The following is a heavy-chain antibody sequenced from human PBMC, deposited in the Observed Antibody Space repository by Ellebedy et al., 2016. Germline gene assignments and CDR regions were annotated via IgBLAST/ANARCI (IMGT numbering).Heavy chain of an antibody. CDR2: ISSSGSTI. CDR3: ARQFYDFWSGFWGGMDV. Sequence: GESLKISCAASGFTFSDYYMSWIRQAPGKGLEWVSYISSSGSTIYYADSVKGRFTISRDNAKNSLYLQMNSLRAEDTAVFYCARQFYDFWSGFWGGMDVWGQGTTVTVSS. CDR1: GFTFSDYY. J-gene: IGHJ6*02. D-gene: IGHD3-3*01. V-gene: IGHV3-11*01.